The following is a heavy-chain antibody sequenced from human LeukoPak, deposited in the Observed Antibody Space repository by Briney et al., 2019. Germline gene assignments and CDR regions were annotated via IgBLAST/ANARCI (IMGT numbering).Heavy chain of an antibody. D-gene: IGHD3-22*01. CDR3: ARAYGSSGYFQLPIDY. CDR2: ITGSGDTT. V-gene: IGHV3-23*01. J-gene: IGHJ4*02. CDR1: GFTVSSNY. Sequence: GGSLRLSCAASGFTVSSNYMSWVRQVPGNGLEWVSGITGSGDTTHHADSVKGRFTISRDNSKNTPFLQMNSLRVEDTALYYCARAYGSSGYFQLPIDYWGQGTLVTVSS.